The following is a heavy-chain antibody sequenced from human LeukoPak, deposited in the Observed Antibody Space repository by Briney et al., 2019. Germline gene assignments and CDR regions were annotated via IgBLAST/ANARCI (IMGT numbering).Heavy chain of an antibody. CDR2: ISWNSNKR. Sequence: GGSLRLPCAASGFTFDDHAMHWVRQAPGRGLEWVSGISWNSNKRGYADSVKGRSTISRDNARNSLSLQMNSLRAEDTALYYCARDRGLTVYHFDYWGQGTLVTVSS. CDR1: GFTFDDHA. D-gene: IGHD3-10*01. V-gene: IGHV3-9*01. J-gene: IGHJ4*02. CDR3: ARDRGLTVYHFDY.